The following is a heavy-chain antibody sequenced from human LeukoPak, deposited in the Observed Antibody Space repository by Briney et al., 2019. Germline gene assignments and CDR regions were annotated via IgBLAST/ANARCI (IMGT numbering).Heavy chain of an antibody. CDR1: GGSISSGGYY. J-gene: IGHJ4*02. CDR2: IYHSGST. D-gene: IGHD1-26*01. CDR3: ARHAPNRSLWWELLHFDY. V-gene: IGHV4-30-2*01. Sequence: PSQTLSLTCTVSGGSISSGGYYWSWIRQPPGKGLEWIGYIYHSGSTYYNPSLKSRVTISVDRSKNQFSLKLSSVTAADTAVYYCARHAPNRSLWWELLHFDYWGQGTLVTVSS.